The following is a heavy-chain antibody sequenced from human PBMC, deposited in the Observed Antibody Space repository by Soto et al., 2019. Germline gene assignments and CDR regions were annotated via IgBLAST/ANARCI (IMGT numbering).Heavy chain of an antibody. CDR2: ISGSGDSA. V-gene: IGHV3-23*01. CDR3: GKERRGSGWSVCDF. D-gene: IGHD6-19*01. CDR1: GFIFRDYA. J-gene: IGHJ4*02. Sequence: VQLLESGGGLVQPGGSLRLSCAGSGFIFRDYAMNWVRQAPGKGLEWVSDISGSGDSARYADSVKGRFTISRANSRDTLYLHMNSLRVDDTAVYYCGKERRGSGWSVCDFWGQGDLVTVSS.